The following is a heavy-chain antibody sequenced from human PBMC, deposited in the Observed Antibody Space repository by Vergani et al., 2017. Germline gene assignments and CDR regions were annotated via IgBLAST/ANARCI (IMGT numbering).Heavy chain of an antibody. V-gene: IGHV5-51*01. CDR1: GYIFSNFW. Sequence: QLVQSGSETKKPGESLKISCQAFGYIFSNFWIGWVRQRPGRGLEWMGIIYPGDSEVKSNPTFRGQVIMSLDKSITTAYLQWRSLKASDTAIYYCTRHVPCGDGACLHFDHWGQGTQVTVSS. CDR2: IYPGDSEV. CDR3: TRHVPCGDGACLHFDH. J-gene: IGHJ4*02. D-gene: IGHD2-21*01.